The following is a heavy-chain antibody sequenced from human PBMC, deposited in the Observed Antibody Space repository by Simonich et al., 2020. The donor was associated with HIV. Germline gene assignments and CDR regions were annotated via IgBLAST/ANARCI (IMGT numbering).Heavy chain of an antibody. J-gene: IGHJ4*02. D-gene: IGHD2-2*01. CDR1: GFTFSSYS. CDR3: ARDGRKGSSTSCSDY. CDR2: ISSSSSYI. V-gene: IGHV3-21*01. Sequence: EVQLVESGGGLVTPGGSLRLSCAASGFTFSSYSMNWVRQAPGKGLEWVSSISSSSSYIYYADSVKGRFTISRENAKNSLYRQMNSLRAEDTAVYYCARDGRKGSSTSCSDYWGQGTLVTVSS.